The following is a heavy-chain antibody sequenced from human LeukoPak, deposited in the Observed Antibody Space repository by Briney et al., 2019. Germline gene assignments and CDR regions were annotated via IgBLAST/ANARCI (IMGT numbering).Heavy chain of an antibody. J-gene: IGHJ4*02. D-gene: IGHD5-18*01. Sequence: GGSLRLSCAASGFTFSDFGMTWVRQAPGKGLEWVSYISSSSLSIYYADSAKGRFTISRDNARNSLYLQMNSLRAEDTAMYYCARDATPTQLWFRGSFDYWGLGALVTVAS. CDR3: ARDATPTQLWFRGSFDY. CDR2: ISSSSLSI. CDR1: GFTFSDFG. V-gene: IGHV3-48*01.